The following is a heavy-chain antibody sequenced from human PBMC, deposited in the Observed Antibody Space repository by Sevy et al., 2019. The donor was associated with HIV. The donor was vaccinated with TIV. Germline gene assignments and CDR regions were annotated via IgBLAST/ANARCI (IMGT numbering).Heavy chain of an antibody. D-gene: IGHD3-10*01. CDR3: ARLFYGSADY. CDR1: GFTFSSYW. CDR2: INQDGSET. V-gene: IGHV3-7*01. Sequence: GGSLRLSCAASGFTFSSYWMSWVRQAPGKGLEWVATINQDGSETYYVDSVKGRFTISRHNTRKSLYLQMNSLRAEDTSVYYCARLFYGSADYWGQGTLVTVSS. J-gene: IGHJ4*02.